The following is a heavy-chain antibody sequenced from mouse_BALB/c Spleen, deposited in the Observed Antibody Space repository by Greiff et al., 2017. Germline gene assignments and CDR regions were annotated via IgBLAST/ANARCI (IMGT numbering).Heavy chain of an antibody. CDR2: IWSGGST. V-gene: IGHV2-4-1*01. Sequence: QVQLQQSGPGLVQPSQSLSITCTVSGFSLTSYGVHWVRQSPGKGLEGLGVIWSGGSTDYNAAFISRLSISKDNSKSQVFFKMNGLQADDTDIYYCAKKGNSRYAMDYWGQGTSVTVSS. CDR1: GFSLTSYG. CDR3: AKKGNSRYAMDY. J-gene: IGHJ4*01.